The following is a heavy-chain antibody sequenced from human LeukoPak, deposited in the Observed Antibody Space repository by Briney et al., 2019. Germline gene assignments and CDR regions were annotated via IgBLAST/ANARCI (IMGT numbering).Heavy chain of an antibody. Sequence: GGSQRLSCTASRFTYNIYDMSCVPHATGGGGVGVSGISASGGNTYHADSVKGRFTISRDNSKNTLYLQMKSLRAEDTAVYYCARLVWLDRNFDYWGQGTLLTVSS. CDR3: ARLVWLDRNFDY. V-gene: IGHV3-23*01. CDR1: RFTYNIYD. CDR2: ISASGGNT. J-gene: IGHJ4*02. D-gene: IGHD6-19*01.